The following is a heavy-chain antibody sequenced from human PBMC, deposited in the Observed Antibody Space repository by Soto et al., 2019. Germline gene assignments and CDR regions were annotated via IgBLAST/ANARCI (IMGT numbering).Heavy chain of an antibody. V-gene: IGHV3-64D*06. D-gene: IGHD3-10*01. J-gene: IGHJ6*02. CDR1: GFTFSRNA. CDR2: ISSNGGST. CDR3: VKGVRESYGMDV. Sequence: GSLRLSCSASGFTFSRNAMHWVRQAPGKGLEYVSAISSNGGSTYYADSVKGRFTISRDNSKNTLYLQMSSLRAEDTAVYYCVKGVRESYGMDVWGQGTTVTVSS.